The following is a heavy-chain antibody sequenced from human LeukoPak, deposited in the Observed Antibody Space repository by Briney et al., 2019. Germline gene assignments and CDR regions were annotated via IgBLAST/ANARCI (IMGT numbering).Heavy chain of an antibody. V-gene: IGHV4-34*01. CDR1: GGSFSGYY. CDR2: INHSGST. J-gene: IGHJ3*02. CDR3: ARGLKYSSKLGAFDI. D-gene: IGHD6-13*01. Sequence: SETLSLTCAVYGGSFSGYYWSWIRQPPGKGLEWIGEINHSGSTNYNPSLKSRVTISVDTSKNQFPLKLSSVTAADTAVYYCARGLKYSSKLGAFDIWGQGTMVTVSS.